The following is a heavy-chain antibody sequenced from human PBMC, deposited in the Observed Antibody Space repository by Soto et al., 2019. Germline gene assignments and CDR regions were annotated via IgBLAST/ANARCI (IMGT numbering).Heavy chain of an antibody. V-gene: IGHV1-58*01. D-gene: IGHD3-22*01. J-gene: IGHJ4*02. CDR3: AADRDYDSSGYSFAFDL. Sequence: SVKVSCKASGFTFTSSAVQWVRQARGQRLEWIGWIVVGSGNTNYAQKFQERVTITRDMSTSTAYMELSSLRSEDTAVYYCAADRDYDSSGYSFAFDLWGQGTLVTVSS. CDR1: GFTFTSSA. CDR2: IVVGSGNT.